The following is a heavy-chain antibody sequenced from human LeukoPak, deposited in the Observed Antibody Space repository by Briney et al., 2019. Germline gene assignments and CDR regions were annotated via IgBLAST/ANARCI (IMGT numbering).Heavy chain of an antibody. Sequence: VASVKVSCKASGYTFTGYYMHWVRQAPGQGLEWMGWINPNSGGTNYAQKFQGRVTMTRDTSISTAYMELSRLRSDDTAVYYCARSSYYHDPFDYWGQGSLVTVSS. CDR3: ARSSYYHDPFDY. J-gene: IGHJ4*02. D-gene: IGHD3-22*01. CDR1: GYTFTGYY. V-gene: IGHV1-2*02. CDR2: INPNSGGT.